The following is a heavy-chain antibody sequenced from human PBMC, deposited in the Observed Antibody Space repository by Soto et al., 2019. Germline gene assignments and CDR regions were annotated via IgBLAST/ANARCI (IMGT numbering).Heavy chain of an antibody. CDR3: AKVQARGSGITGGMDV. D-gene: IGHD3-16*01. Sequence: LRLSCAASGFAFSGYGMHWVRQAPGKGLEWVAFISEDGSNKYYADSVVGRFTISRDNSKNTLYLQMNSLRAEDTTVYYCAKVQARGSGITGGMDVWGQGIQVTVSS. V-gene: IGHV3-30*18. CDR2: ISEDGSNK. J-gene: IGHJ6*02. CDR1: GFAFSGYG.